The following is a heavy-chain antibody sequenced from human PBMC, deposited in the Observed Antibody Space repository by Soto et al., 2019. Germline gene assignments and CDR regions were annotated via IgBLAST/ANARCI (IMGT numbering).Heavy chain of an antibody. CDR1: GGSIIGSGFH. D-gene: IGHD4-17*01. J-gene: IGHJ5*02. Sequence: SETLSLTCTVSGGSIIGSGFHWAWIRPPPGKGLEWIGSIYYSGTANYSPSLKSRLAIDVDTSKNQFSLRLSSVTAADTAVYYCATRSGDYVGWFDPWGQGTRVTVSS. CDR3: ATRSGDYVGWFDP. V-gene: IGHV4-39*01. CDR2: IYYSGTA.